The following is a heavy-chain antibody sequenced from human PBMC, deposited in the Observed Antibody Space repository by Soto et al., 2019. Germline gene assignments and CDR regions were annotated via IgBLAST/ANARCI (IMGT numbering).Heavy chain of an antibody. Sequence: SETLSLTCAVYGGSFSGYYWSWIRQPPGKGLEWIGEINHSGSTNYNPSLKSRVTIPVDTSKNQFSLKLSSVTAADTAVYYCAGGRIVVVPAATPYNWFDPWGQGTLVTVSS. CDR1: GGSFSGYY. CDR3: AGGRIVVVPAATPYNWFDP. D-gene: IGHD2-2*01. V-gene: IGHV4-34*01. J-gene: IGHJ5*02. CDR2: INHSGST.